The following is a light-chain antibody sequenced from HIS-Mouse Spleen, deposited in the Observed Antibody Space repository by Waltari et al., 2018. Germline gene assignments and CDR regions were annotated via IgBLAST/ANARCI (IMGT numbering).Light chain of an antibody. CDR3: SSYTSSSTLAVV. CDR1: SSDVGGYNY. J-gene: IGLJ2*01. V-gene: IGLV2-14*01. CDR2: EVS. Sequence: QSALTQPASVSGSPGQSITISCTGTSSDVGGYNYVPWYQQHPGNAPKLMIYEVSNRPSGVSNRFSGSKSGNTASLTISGLQAEDEADYYCSSYTSSSTLAVVFGGGTKLTVL.